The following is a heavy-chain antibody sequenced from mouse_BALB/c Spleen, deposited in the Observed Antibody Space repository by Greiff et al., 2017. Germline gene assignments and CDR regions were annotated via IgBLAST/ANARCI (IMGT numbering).Heavy chain of an antibody. CDR3: ARTLYYGNYYYFDY. D-gene: IGHD2-1*01. CDR2: IWSGGST. J-gene: IGHJ2*01. V-gene: IGHV2-2*02. CDR1: GFSLTSYG. Sequence: VKLVESGPGLVQPSQSLSITCTVSGFSLTSYGVHWVRQSPGKGLEWLGVIWSGGSTDYNAAFISRLSISKDNSKSQVFFKMNSLQANDTAIYYCARTLYYGNYYYFDYWGQGTTLTVSS.